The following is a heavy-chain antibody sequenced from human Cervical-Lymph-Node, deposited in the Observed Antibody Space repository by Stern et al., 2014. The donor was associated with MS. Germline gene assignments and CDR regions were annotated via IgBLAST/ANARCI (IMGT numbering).Heavy chain of an antibody. J-gene: IGHJ4*02. D-gene: IGHD2-21*02. CDR3: GRGDAGDY. V-gene: IGHV3-11*01. Sequence: VQLVESGGDLVKPGGSLRLSCVASGFSFSDYDMSWIRQAPGKGLEWISYISGSGGAISYADSVQGRFTISRDNAKNSLFLQMNSLRAEDTAVYYCGRGDAGDYWGQGTLVTVAS. CDR2: ISGSGGAI. CDR1: GFSFSDYD.